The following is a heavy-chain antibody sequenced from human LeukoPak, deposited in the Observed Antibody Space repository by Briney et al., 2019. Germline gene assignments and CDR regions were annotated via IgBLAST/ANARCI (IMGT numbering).Heavy chain of an antibody. Sequence: GGSLRLSCAVSGFTFSSYGMNWVRQAPGKGLEWVSHISSSSDIVHYADSVKGRFTISRDNAKNSLYLQMDSLRAEDTAVYYCAGEGSGYLPNYWGQGTLVTVSS. D-gene: IGHD5-12*01. CDR3: AGEGSGYLPNY. CDR2: ISSSSDIV. V-gene: IGHV3-48*04. CDR1: GFTFSSYG. J-gene: IGHJ4*02.